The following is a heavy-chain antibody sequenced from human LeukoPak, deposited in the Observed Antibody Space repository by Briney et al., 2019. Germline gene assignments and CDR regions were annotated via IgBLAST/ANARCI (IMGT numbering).Heavy chain of an antibody. CDR1: GXSFTSYW. CDR2: IYPGDSDT. Sequence: GESLKISCKGSGXSFTSYWIGWVRQMPGKGLEWMGVIYPGDSDTRYSPSFQGQVTISADKSISTAYLQWSSLKASDTAMYYCARLRDSSGYYVDYFDYWGQGTLVTVSS. CDR3: ARLRDSSGYYVDYFDY. V-gene: IGHV5-51*01. D-gene: IGHD3-22*01. J-gene: IGHJ4*02.